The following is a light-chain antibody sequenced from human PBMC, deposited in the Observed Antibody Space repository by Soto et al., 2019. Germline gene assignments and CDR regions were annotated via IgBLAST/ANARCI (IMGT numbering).Light chain of an antibody. V-gene: IGLV2-14*01. J-gene: IGLJ1*01. CDR1: SSDVGGYNY. CDR2: EVS. CDR3: RSYTRSSTYV. Sequence: QSVLAQPASVSGSPGQSITISCTGTSSDVGGYNYVSWYQQHPGKAPKLMIYEVSNRPSGVSNRFSGSKSGNTASLTISGLQAEDEADYYCRSYTRSSTYVFGTGTKLTV.